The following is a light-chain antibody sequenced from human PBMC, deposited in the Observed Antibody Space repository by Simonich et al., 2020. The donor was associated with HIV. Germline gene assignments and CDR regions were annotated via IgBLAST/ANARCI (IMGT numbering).Light chain of an antibody. Sequence: DIVMTQSPATLSVSPGERATLSCRASQSVSSNVAWYQQRPGQAPRLLIYGASTRATGIPARFSGRGAGTEFTLTINSMQSEDFAVYYCQQYNDWPPWTFGQGTKVEIK. V-gene: IGKV3-15*01. CDR2: GAS. CDR1: QSVSSN. CDR3: QQYNDWPPWT. J-gene: IGKJ1*01.